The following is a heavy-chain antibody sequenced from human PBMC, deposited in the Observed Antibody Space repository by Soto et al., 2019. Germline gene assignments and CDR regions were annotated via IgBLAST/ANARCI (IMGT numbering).Heavy chain of an antibody. Sequence: QGQLVQSGVEVKKPGASVKVSCKASGYSFISYGIGWVRQAPGQGLEWMGWITVNSGNTNYPQKFQGRVTMTTDTSPSTADMELRSLTSDDTAIYYCGRGLGGGWYYFDYWGPGTLVTVSS. CDR2: ITVNSGNT. D-gene: IGHD6-19*01. J-gene: IGHJ4*02. CDR1: GYSFISYG. CDR3: GRGLGGGWYYFDY. V-gene: IGHV1-18*04.